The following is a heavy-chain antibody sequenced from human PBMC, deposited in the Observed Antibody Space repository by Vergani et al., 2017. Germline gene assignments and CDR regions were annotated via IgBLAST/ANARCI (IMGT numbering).Heavy chain of an antibody. V-gene: IGHV4-39*01. J-gene: IGHJ5*02. CDR2: IYYSGST. D-gene: IGHD6-19*01. Sequence: QLQLHESGPGLVQPSATLSLTCSVSGASIRSSNYYLGWIRQPPGKGLEWIASIYYSGSTYYNPSLKSRVTISVDTSKNQFSLKLSSVTAADTAVYFCARHSTVEWLVKLGWIDPWGQGILVTVSS. CDR3: ARHSTVEWLVKLGWIDP. CDR1: GASIRSSNYY.